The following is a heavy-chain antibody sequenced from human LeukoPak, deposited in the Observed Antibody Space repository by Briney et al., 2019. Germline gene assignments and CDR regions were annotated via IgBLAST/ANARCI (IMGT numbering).Heavy chain of an antibody. CDR1: GFTFDDYA. D-gene: IGHD5-18*01. Sequence: PGRSLRLSCAASGFTFDDYAMHWVRQAPGKGLEWVSGISWNSGSIGYADSVKGRFTISRDNAKNSLYLQMNSLRAEDTALYYCAKDMSVGYSYGYGIDYWGQGTLVTVSS. J-gene: IGHJ4*02. CDR3: AKDMSVGYSYGYGIDY. V-gene: IGHV3-9*01. CDR2: ISWNSGSI.